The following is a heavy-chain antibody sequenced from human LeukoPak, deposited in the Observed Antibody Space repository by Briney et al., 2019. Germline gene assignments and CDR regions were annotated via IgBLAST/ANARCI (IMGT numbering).Heavy chain of an antibody. J-gene: IGHJ6*02. CDR3: ARHFNGEWLGELLGYYYYGMDV. CDR1: GGSISSYY. Sequence: SETLSLTCTVSGGSISSYYWSWIRQPPGKGLEWIGYIYYSGSTNYNPSLKSRVTISVDTSKNQFSLKLSSVTAADTAVYYCARHFNGEWLGELLGYYYYGMDVWGQGTTVTVSS. V-gene: IGHV4-59*01. CDR2: IYYSGST. D-gene: IGHD3-10*01.